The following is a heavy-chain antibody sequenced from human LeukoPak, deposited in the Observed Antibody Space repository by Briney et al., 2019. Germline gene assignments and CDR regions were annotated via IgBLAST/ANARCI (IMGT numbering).Heavy chain of an antibody. CDR3: ARDRGFSYALYAFDI. D-gene: IGHD5-18*01. CDR1: GFTFSSYS. J-gene: IGHJ3*02. V-gene: IGHV3-21*01. CDR2: ISSSGTYM. Sequence: GGSLRLSCAASGFTFSSYSINWVRQAPGKGLEWVSSISSSGTYMYYADSVRGRFTISRDNAENSLYLQMNSLRAEDTAVYYCARDRGFSYALYAFDIWGQGTVVTVSS.